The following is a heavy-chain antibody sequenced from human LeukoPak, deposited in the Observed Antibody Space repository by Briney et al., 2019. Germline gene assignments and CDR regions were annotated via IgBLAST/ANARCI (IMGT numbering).Heavy chain of an antibody. D-gene: IGHD7-27*01. J-gene: IGHJ4*02. CDR3: AELGTPYFDY. CDR1: GSSIKSYN. Sequence: SETLSLTCTVSGSSIKSYNWNWIRRPAGKGLEWIGRLYTTGGSDSHSSLKSRVTMSVDTSKNQFSLKLSSVTAADTAVYYCAELGTPYFDYWGQGTLVTVSS. CDR2: LYTTGGS. V-gene: IGHV4-4*07.